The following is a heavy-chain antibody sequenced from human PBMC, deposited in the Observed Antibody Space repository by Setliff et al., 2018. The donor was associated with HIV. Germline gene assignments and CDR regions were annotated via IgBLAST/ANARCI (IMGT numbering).Heavy chain of an antibody. D-gene: IGHD1-26*01. V-gene: IGHV4-59*11. CDR2: IYTDGST. Sequence: SETLSLTCTVSGASISRHFWAWIRQPPGKGLEWIGHIYTDGSTNYNPSFRSRVTISVDSSKNQFSLKLSPVTAADTAVYYCARDASYSGSYYERAFDIWGQGTMVTVSS. CDR1: GASISRHF. CDR3: ARDASYSGSYYERAFDI. J-gene: IGHJ3*02.